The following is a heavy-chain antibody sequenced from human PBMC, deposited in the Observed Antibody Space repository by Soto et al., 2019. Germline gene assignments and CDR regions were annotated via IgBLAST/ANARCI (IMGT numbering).Heavy chain of an antibody. CDR3: VIVATIIRDDAFDI. CDR1: GFTFSSYA. CDR2: ISSNGGST. V-gene: IGHV3-64D*06. D-gene: IGHD5-12*01. J-gene: IGHJ3*02. Sequence: GGSLRLSCSASGFTFSSYAMHWVRQAPGKGLEYVSAISSNGGSTYYADSVKGRFTISRDNSKNTLYLQMSSLRAEDTAVYYCVIVATIIRDDAFDIWGQGTMVTVSS.